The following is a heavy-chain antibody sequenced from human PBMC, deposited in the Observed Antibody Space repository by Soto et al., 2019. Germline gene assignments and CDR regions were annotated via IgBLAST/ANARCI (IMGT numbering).Heavy chain of an antibody. CDR2: INAANGYT. CDR1: GYTFTSYG. J-gene: IGHJ5*02. V-gene: IGHV1-3*01. D-gene: IGHD6-13*01. CDR3: VRRHVSATGIDWFDP. Sequence: ASVKVSCKAYGYTFTSYGIHWVLQAPGQRLEWMGWINAANGYTKYSPKFQGRVTITRDTSASTAYMELSSLRSEDTAVYYCVRRHVSATGIDWFDPWGQGTLVTIYS.